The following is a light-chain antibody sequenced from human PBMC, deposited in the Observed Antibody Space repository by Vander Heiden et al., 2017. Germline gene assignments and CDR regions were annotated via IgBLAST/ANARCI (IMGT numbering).Light chain of an antibody. Sequence: QSALTQPASVSGSPGQSITISCTGTGNDIGAYNYVSWYQQYPGKVPTVFIFDSTQRASGIAPRFSAATSGNTASLTISVLRADDEADYYCSSYTRSSTYVFGSGTKVTVL. CDR1: GNDIGAYNY. CDR2: DST. CDR3: SSYTRSSTYV. J-gene: IGLJ1*01. V-gene: IGLV2-14*01.